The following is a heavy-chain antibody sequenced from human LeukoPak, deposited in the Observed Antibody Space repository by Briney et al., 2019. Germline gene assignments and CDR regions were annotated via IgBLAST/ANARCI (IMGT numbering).Heavy chain of an antibody. V-gene: IGHV1-2*02. CDR2: INPNSGGT. D-gene: IGHD2-15*01. Sequence: ASVKVSCKASGYTFTGYYMHWVRQAPGQGLEWMGWINPNSGGTNYAQKFQGRVTMTRDTSISTAYMELSRLRSDDTAVYYCSRDRGVVVAAKGGGWFDPWGQGTLVTVSS. CDR3: SRDRGVVVAAKGGGWFDP. J-gene: IGHJ5*02. CDR1: GYTFTGYY.